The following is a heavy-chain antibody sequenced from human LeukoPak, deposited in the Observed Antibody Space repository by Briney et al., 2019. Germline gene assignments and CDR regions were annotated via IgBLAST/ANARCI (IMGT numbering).Heavy chain of an antibody. CDR3: TRGGYSSSWYFPFDY. D-gene: IGHD6-13*01. CDR1: GFTFSSYS. V-gene: IGHV3-21*01. CDR2: ISSSSSYI. J-gene: IGHJ4*02. Sequence: PGGSLRLSCAASGFTFSSYSMNWVRQAPGKGLEWVSSISSSSSYIYYADSVKGRFTISRDNAKNSLYLQMNSLRAEDTAVYYCTRGGYSSSWYFPFDYCGQGTLVTVSS.